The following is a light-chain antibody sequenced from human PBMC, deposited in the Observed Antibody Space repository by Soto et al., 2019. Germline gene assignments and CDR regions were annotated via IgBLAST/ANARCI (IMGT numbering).Light chain of an antibody. Sequence: QSVLTQPPSVSAAPRQRVTISCSGSNPNIGNNAVNWYQLLPGKAPKLLIYYDDLLPSGVSDRFSGSKSGTSASLAISGLQSEDEADYFCSAWDDSLNGPVFGGGTKVTVL. CDR2: YDD. CDR3: SAWDDSLNGPV. V-gene: IGLV1-36*01. J-gene: IGLJ2*01. CDR1: NPNIGNNA.